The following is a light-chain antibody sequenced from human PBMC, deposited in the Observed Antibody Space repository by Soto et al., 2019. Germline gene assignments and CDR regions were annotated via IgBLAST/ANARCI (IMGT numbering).Light chain of an antibody. CDR3: QKYSSAPLI. V-gene: IGKV1-27*01. CDR2: AAS. J-gene: IGKJ4*01. CDR1: QGIGVY. Sequence: DIQMTQSPSSVSASLGDRVTITCRASQGIGVYLGWFQQKPGNVPKLLIYAASTLQSGVQSRFSRSGSGTEFTLTISSLQPEDAATYYCQKYSSAPLIVGGGTKVELK.